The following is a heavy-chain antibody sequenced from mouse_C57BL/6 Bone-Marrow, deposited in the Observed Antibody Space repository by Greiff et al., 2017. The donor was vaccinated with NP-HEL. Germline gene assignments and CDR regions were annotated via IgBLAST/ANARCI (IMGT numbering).Heavy chain of an antibody. CDR3: ARYGNYVGFAY. CDR1: GYTFTSYW. J-gene: IGHJ3*01. D-gene: IGHD2-1*01. Sequence: QVQLQQPGAELVMPGASVKLSCKASGYTFTSYWMPWVKQRPGQGLEWIGEIDPSDSYTNYTQKFKGQSTLTVDKSSSTAYMQLSSLTSEDAAVYYCARYGNYVGFAYWGQGTLVTVSA. V-gene: IGHV1-69*01. CDR2: IDPSDSYT.